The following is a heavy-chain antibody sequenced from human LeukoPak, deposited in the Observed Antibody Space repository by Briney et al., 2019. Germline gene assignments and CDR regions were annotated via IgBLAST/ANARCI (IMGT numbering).Heavy chain of an antibody. CDR3: ASHYGSGRYYFDH. D-gene: IGHD3-10*01. J-gene: IGHJ4*02. V-gene: IGHV4-38-2*01. Sequence: SETLSLTCSVSGYSISSGYYGGWIRQPPGKGLEWIGSIYRGGSTYYNPSLKSRVTLSVDTPKNQFALKLSSLTPADTAVYYYASHYGSGRYYFDHWGQGTLVPVSS. CDR2: IYRGGST. CDR1: GYSISSGYY.